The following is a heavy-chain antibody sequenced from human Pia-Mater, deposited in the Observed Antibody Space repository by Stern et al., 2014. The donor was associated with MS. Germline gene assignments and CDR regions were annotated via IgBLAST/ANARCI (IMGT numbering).Heavy chain of an antibody. CDR1: RFKLDDYG. CDR2: ENWNGGSI. V-gene: IGHV3-20*04. Sequence: EVQLVESGGGVVRPGGSLRLACEASRFKLDDYGMGWVRQVPGKGLAWVSGENWNGGSIGYADSVRGRFTISRDNAKKSLYLQMNSLRAEDTAVYYCARDRGFLEWTGTLDVWGQGTTVTVSS. CDR3: ARDRGFLEWTGTLDV. J-gene: IGHJ6*02. D-gene: IGHD3-3*01.